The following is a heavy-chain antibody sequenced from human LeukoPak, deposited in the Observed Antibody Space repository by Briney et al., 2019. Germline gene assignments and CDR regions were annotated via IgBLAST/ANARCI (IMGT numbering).Heavy chain of an antibody. J-gene: IGHJ6*03. D-gene: IGHD6-13*01. CDR3: ARQYSSSWHYYYYYMDV. CDR2: IYHSGST. CDR1: GYSISSGYY. Sequence: SETLSLTCTVSGYSISSGYYWGWIRQPPGKGLEWIGSIYHSGSTYYNPSLKSRVTISVDTSKSQFSLKLSSVTAADTAVYYCARQYSSSWHYYYYYMDVWGKGTTVTVSS. V-gene: IGHV4-38-2*02.